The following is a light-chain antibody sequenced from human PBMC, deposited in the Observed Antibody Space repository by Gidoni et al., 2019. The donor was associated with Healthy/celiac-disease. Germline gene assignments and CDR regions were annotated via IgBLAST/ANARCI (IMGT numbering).Light chain of an antibody. V-gene: IGKV3-20*01. CDR2: GAS. CDR1: QSVSRRD. J-gene: IGKJ1*01. CDR3: QQYGSSPWP. Sequence: IVLPQSTGTLSLSPGERATLSCRASQSVSRRDLAWYQQKPGQAPRLLIYGASSRATGIPDRFIGGGSGTDFTLTISRLEPEDFAVYYCQQYGSSPWPFXXXTKVEIK.